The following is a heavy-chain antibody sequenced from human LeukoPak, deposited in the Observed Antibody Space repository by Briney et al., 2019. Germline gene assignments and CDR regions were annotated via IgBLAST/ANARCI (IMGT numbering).Heavy chain of an antibody. CDR1: GFTFNTYD. Sequence: GGSLRLSCAASGFTFNTYDMSWVRQSPVKGLEWVSGLSGSGDRTYYTDSVKGRFTISRDNSKNTVYLQMNTLRAEDTALYYCARGGTLVRGGAPFDYWGQGTLVTVSS. CDR2: LSGSGDRT. CDR3: ARGGTLVRGGAPFDY. V-gene: IGHV3-23*01. J-gene: IGHJ4*02. D-gene: IGHD3-10*01.